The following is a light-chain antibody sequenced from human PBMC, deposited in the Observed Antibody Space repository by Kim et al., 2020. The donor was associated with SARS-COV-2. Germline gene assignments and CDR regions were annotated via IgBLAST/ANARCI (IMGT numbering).Light chain of an antibody. CDR2: GAS. Sequence: SPGERVTLSCRAGQSVSSNVAWYQQKPGQTPRLLIYGASTRAIGIPARFSGSGSGTEFTLTISSLQSGDFAVYYCQQYDDWPPVTFGQGTRLEIK. CDR3: QQYDDWPPVT. V-gene: IGKV3-15*01. CDR1: QSVSSN. J-gene: IGKJ5*01.